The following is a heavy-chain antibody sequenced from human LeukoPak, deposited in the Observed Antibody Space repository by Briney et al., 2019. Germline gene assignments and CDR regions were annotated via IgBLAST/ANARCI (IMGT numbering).Heavy chain of an antibody. J-gene: IGHJ4*02. D-gene: IGHD2-2*01. CDR2: ISAYNGNT. Sequence: ASVKVSCKASGYTFTSYGISWVRQAPGQGLEWMGWISAYNGNTNYAQKLQGRVTMTTDTSTSTAYMELRSLRSDDTAVYYCATGGYCSSTSCYLGYWGQGTLVTVSS. CDR3: ATGGYCSSTSCYLGY. CDR1: GYTFTSYG. V-gene: IGHV1-18*01.